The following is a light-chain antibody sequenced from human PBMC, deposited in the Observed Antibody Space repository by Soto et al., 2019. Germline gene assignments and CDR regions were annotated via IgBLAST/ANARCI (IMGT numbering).Light chain of an antibody. CDR1: QSVSSSY. Sequence: EIVLTQSPGTLSLSPGERPTLSCRASQSVSSSYLAWYQQKPGXAPXXLIYGASSRATGIPDRFSGSGSGTEFTLTISRLEPEDFAVYDCQQNGRSPTFGPGTKVDIK. CDR3: QQNGRSPT. J-gene: IGKJ3*01. V-gene: IGKV3-20*01. CDR2: GAS.